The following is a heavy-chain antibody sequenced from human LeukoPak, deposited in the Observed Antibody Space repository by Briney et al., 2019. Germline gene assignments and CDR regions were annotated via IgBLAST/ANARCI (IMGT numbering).Heavy chain of an antibody. Sequence: ASVKVSCKASGYTFTGYYMHWVRQAPGQGLEWMGWINPNSGGTNYAQKLQGRVTMTTDTSTSTAYMELRSLRSDDTAVYYCARDRAAGYYYYMDVWGKGTTVTVSS. CDR2: INPNSGGT. CDR3: ARDRAAGYYYYMDV. V-gene: IGHV1-2*02. J-gene: IGHJ6*03. CDR1: GYTFTGYY. D-gene: IGHD6-13*01.